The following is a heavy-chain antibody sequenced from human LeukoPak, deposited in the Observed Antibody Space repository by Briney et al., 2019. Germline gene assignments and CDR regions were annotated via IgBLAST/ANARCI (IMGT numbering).Heavy chain of an antibody. D-gene: IGHD7-27*01. V-gene: IGHV3-48*01. CDR3: VRDLGGDQLGKFDP. J-gene: IGHJ5*02. Sequence: GGSLRLSCAASGFTFSSCSINWVRQAPGKGLEWVSYITRSSDVIYYADSVKGRFTVSRDNAKNSLFLQMNSLRAEDTAVYYCVRDLGGDQLGKFDPWGQGTLVTVSS. CDR2: ITRSSDVI. CDR1: GFTFSSCS.